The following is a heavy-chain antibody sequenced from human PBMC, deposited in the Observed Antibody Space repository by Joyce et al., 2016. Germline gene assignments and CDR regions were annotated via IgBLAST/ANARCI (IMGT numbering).Heavy chain of an antibody. CDR1: GYYFISSW. J-gene: IGHJ4*02. CDR2: IYPGCANP. CDR3: VRQVVGDKDY. V-gene: IGHV5-51*01. D-gene: IGHD1-26*01. Sequence: EVQLVQSGAELKKPGEALKISCEDSGYYFISSWIGWVRQIPGKGLEWIGIIYPGCANPRSGPSCEGQVTSSADKSNNTAYLEWSSLKASDTAIYYCVRQVVGDKDYWGQGTLVTVSS.